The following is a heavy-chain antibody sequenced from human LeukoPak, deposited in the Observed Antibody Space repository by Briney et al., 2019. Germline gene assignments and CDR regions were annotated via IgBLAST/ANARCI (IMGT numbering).Heavy chain of an antibody. CDR3: AVYCSSMSCYDY. Sequence: ASVKVSCKASGYTFTGYYMHWVRQAPGQGLEWMGWINPNSGGTNYAQKFQGRVTMTRDTSISTAYMELSRLRSDDTAVYYCAVYCSSMSCYDYWGQGTLVTVSS. J-gene: IGHJ4*02. CDR1: GYTFTGYY. V-gene: IGHV1-2*02. D-gene: IGHD2-2*01. CDR2: INPNSGGT.